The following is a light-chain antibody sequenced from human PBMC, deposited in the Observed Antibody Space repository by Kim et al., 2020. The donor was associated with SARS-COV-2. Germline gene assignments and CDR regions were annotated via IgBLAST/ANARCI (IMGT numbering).Light chain of an antibody. CDR1: QNINRW. Sequence: SASVGDRVTITGRASQNINRWLAWYQQKPGKAPNLLIYDASNWESAVPSRFSGSGSGTAFTLTISSLEPDDFATYYCQHFNSYPYTFGQGTKLEI. V-gene: IGKV1-5*01. CDR2: DAS. CDR3: QHFNSYPYT. J-gene: IGKJ2*01.